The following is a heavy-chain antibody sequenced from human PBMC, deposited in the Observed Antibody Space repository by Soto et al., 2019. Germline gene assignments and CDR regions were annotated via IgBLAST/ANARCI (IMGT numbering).Heavy chain of an antibody. CDR1: GFTFSSYF. J-gene: IGHJ2*01. D-gene: IGHD6-19*01. V-gene: IGHV3-23*01. CDR2: VNTNGGST. CDR3: ARVSSGWYNTPPYWYFDL. Sequence: HPGGSLRLSCATPGFTFSSYFTSWVRQAPGKGLEWVSAVNTNGGSTYYADSVKGRFTISRDNSKSTLYLQMKNLRAEDTAVYYCARVSSGWYNTPPYWYFDLWGRGTLVTVSS.